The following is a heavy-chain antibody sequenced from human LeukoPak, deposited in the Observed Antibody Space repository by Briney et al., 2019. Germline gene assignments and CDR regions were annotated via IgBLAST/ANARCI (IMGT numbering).Heavy chain of an antibody. V-gene: IGHV4-34*01. J-gene: IGHJ4*02. CDR2: INHSGST. D-gene: IGHD5-18*01. Sequence: PSETLSLTCAVYGGSFSDYYWSWIRQPPGKGLEWIGEINHSGSTNYNPSLKSRVTISVDTSKNQFSLKLSSVTAADTAVYYCARDRPKYSSLDYWGQGTLVTVSS. CDR1: GGSFSDYY. CDR3: ARDRPKYSSLDY.